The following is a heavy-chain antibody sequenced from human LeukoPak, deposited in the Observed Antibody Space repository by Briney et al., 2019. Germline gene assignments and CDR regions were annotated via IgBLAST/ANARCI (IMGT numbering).Heavy chain of an antibody. D-gene: IGHD6-19*01. V-gene: IGHV3-30*04. J-gene: IGHJ4*02. CDR1: GFTFSSYA. CDR3: ARSDSSGWYV. Sequence: PGRSLRLSCAASGFTFSSYAMHWVRQAPGKGLEWVAVISYDGSNKYYADSVKSRFTISRDNSKNTLYLQMNSLRAEDTAVYYCARSDSSGWYVWGQGTLVTVSS. CDR2: ISYDGSNK.